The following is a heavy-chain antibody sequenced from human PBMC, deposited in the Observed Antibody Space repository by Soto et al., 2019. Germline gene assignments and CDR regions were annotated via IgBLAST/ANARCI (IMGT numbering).Heavy chain of an antibody. D-gene: IGHD1-1*01. J-gene: IGHJ3*02. CDR2: ISSTGDNK. CDR1: GFTFSSYA. CDR3: ARGGTGDALDI. V-gene: IGHV3-64*04. Sequence: GGSLRLSCSASGFTFSSYAMHWVRQARGKGLEYVSAISSTGDNKYYADSVKGRFTISRDNSKNTLYLQMNSLRAEDTAVYYCARGGTGDALDIWGQGTMVTVSS.